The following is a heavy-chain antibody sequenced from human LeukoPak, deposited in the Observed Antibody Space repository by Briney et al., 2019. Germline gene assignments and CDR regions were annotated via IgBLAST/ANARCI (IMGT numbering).Heavy chain of an antibody. CDR2: INHSGST. V-gene: IGHV4-34*01. CDR3: ARRALGYCSGGSCYSSYYFDY. J-gene: IGHJ4*02. CDR1: GGSFSGYY. Sequence: SETLSLTCAVDGGSFSGYYWSLIRQPLGKGLEWIGEINHSGSTNDTPTLKSRVTISVDTTKNQFSLKLSSVTAADTAVYYCARRALGYCSGGSCYSSYYFDYWGQGTLVTVSS. D-gene: IGHD2-15*01.